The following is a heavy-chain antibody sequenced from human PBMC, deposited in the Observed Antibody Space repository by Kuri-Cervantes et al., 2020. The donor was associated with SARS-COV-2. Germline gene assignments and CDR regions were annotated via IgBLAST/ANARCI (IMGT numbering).Heavy chain of an antibody. J-gene: IGHJ3*01. CDR3: ATQTCTNGVCFSNAAFDV. V-gene: IGHV1-45*02. Sequence: SVKVSCKASGYSFTYRRLHWVRQAPGQALEWVGLITPFNGNTDHAQKFQDRVTITGDRSMNTAYTELSSLRSEDTAMYYCATQTCTNGVCFSNAAFDVWGQGTMVTVSS. CDR1: GYSFTYRR. D-gene: IGHD2-8*01. CDR2: ITPFNGNT.